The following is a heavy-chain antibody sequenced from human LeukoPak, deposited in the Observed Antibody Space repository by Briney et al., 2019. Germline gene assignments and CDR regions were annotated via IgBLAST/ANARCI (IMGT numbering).Heavy chain of an antibody. Sequence: GGSLRLSCTASGFTFGDYAMSWVRQAPGKGLEWVGFIRSKAYGGTTEYAAPVKGRFTISRDDSKSIAYLQMNSLKTEDTAVYYCTREVVVAAPLDYWGQGTLVTVSS. CDR1: GFTFGDYA. J-gene: IGHJ4*02. CDR3: TREVVVAAPLDY. CDR2: IRSKAYGGTT. V-gene: IGHV3-49*04. D-gene: IGHD2-15*01.